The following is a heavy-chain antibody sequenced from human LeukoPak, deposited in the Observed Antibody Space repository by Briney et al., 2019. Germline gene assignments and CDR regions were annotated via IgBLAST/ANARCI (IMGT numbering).Heavy chain of an antibody. D-gene: IGHD2-21*02. CDR3: ARGWVVTAYAPFDP. CDR2: INHGGST. CDR1: GGSFSGYY. Sequence: SQTLSLTCAVYGGSFSGYYWTWIRQTPGEGLEWIGGINHGGSTNYNPSLRSRVTISVDTSKNQFSLRLRSVSAADTAVYYCARGWVVTAYAPFDPWGQGTLVIVSS. J-gene: IGHJ5*02. V-gene: IGHV4-34*01.